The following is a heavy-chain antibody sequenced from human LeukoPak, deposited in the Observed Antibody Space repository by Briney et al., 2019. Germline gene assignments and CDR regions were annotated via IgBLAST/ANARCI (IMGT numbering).Heavy chain of an antibody. CDR3: ARFQQLTPVDLDY. CDR1: GFTFSSYA. J-gene: IGHJ4*02. CDR2: IYPGDSDT. D-gene: IGHD6-13*01. Sequence: GGSLRLSCAASGFTFSSYAMSWVRQAPGKGLEWMGIIYPGDSDTRYSPSFQGQVTISADKSISTAYLQWSSLKASDTAMYYCARFQQLTPVDLDYWGQGTLVTVSS. V-gene: IGHV5-51*01.